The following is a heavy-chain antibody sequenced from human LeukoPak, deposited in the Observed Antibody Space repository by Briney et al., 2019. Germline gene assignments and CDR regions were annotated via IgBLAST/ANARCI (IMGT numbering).Heavy chain of an antibody. J-gene: IGHJ4*02. CDR2: IYYSGST. D-gene: IGHD1-14*01. CDR1: GGSISSGGYY. V-gene: IGHV4-31*03. CDR3: ARDGVRQPNHFDY. Sequence: PSETLSLTCTVSGGSISSGGYYWSWIRQHPGKGLEWIGYIYYSGSTYYNPSLKSRVTISVDTSKNQFSLKLSSVTAADTAVYYCARDGVRQPNHFDYWGQGTLVTVSS.